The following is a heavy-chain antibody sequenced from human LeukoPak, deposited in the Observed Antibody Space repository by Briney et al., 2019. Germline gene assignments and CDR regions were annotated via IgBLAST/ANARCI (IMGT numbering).Heavy chain of an antibody. CDR1: GYTFTGYY. CDR3: ARDPKDGGNLFDY. D-gene: IGHD3-16*01. J-gene: IGHJ4*02. CDR2: INPNSGGT. Sequence: ASVKVSCKASGYTFTGYYMHWVRQAPGQGLEWMGWINPNSGGTNYAQKFQGWVTMTRDTSISTAYMELSRLRSDDTAVYYCARDPKDGGNLFDYWGQGTLVTVSS. V-gene: IGHV1-2*04.